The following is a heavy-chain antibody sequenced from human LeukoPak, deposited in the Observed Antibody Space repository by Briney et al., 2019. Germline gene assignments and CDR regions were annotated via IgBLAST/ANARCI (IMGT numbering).Heavy chain of an antibody. CDR2: IYYSGST. CDR3: ARSPRLQGGGLLFDP. V-gene: IGHV4-61*01. D-gene: IGHD2-15*01. CDR1: GGSVSSGSYY. J-gene: IGHJ5*02. Sequence: SETLSLTCSVSGGSVSSGSYYWSWIRQPPGKGLEWIGYIYYSGSTSFNPSLKGRVTISVDTSKNQFSLRLSSVTAADTAVYYCARSPRLQGGGLLFDPWGQGTLVTVSS.